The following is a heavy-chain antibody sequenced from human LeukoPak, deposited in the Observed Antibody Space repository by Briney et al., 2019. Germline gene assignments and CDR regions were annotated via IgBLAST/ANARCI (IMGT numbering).Heavy chain of an antibody. J-gene: IGHJ6*04. CDR2: IYYSGST. CDR3: ARARRGYYDVMDV. CDR1: GGSISSGGYY. V-gene: IGHV4-31*03. D-gene: IGHD5-12*01. Sequence: PSQTLSLTCTVSGGSISSGGYYWSWIRQHPGKGLEWIGYIYYSGSTYYNPSLKGRVTISVDTSKNQFSLKLSSVTAADTAVYYCARARRGYYDVMDVWGKGTTVTVSS.